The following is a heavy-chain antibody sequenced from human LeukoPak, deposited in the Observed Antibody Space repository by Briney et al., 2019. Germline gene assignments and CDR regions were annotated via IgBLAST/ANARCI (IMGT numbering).Heavy chain of an antibody. CDR2: IYHSGST. Sequence: SETLSLTCTVSGGSIRSSYYYWGWIRQPPGKGLEWIGEIYHSGSTNYNPSLKSRVTISVDKSKNQFSLKLSSVTAADTAVYYCARDGKYWGQGTLVTVSS. V-gene: IGHV4-39*07. CDR3: ARDGKY. CDR1: GGSIRSSYYY. J-gene: IGHJ4*02. D-gene: IGHD1-26*01.